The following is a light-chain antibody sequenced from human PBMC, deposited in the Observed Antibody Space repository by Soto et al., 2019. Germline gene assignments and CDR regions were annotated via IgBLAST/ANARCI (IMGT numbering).Light chain of an antibody. Sequence: DIQMTQSPSSLSASVGDRVTITCRASQDISNYLAWYQQIPGKVPKLLISAASTWQSDIQSRFSGSGSGTDFTLTISSLQPEDVATYYCQKYTNVPAFGGGTKVEIK. J-gene: IGKJ4*01. CDR1: QDISNY. CDR2: AAS. V-gene: IGKV1-27*01. CDR3: QKYTNVPA.